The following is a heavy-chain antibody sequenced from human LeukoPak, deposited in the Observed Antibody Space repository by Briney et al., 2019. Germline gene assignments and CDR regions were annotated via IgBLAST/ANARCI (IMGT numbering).Heavy chain of an antibody. V-gene: IGHV3-23*01. Sequence: GGSLRLFCAASGFTFSSYAMSWVRQAPGKGLEWVSGVSGSGGSTYYADSVKGRFTISRDNSKNTLYLQMNSLRAEDTAVYYCAKDLDIVATITGNWGQGTLVTVSS. D-gene: IGHD5-12*01. J-gene: IGHJ4*02. CDR1: GFTFSSYA. CDR3: AKDLDIVATITGN. CDR2: VSGSGGST.